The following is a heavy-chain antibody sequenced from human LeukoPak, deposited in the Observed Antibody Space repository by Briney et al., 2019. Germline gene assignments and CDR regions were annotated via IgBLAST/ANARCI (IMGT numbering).Heavy chain of an antibody. CDR3: ARARVSGGSYYYGMDV. Sequence: GGSLRLSCAASGFTFSSYAMSWVRQAPGKGLEWVSAISGSGGSTYYADSVKGRFTISRDNAKNSLYLQMNSLRAEDTALYHCARARVSGGSYYYGMDVWGQGTTVTVSS. V-gene: IGHV3-23*01. D-gene: IGHD2-15*01. J-gene: IGHJ6*02. CDR2: ISGSGGST. CDR1: GFTFSSYA.